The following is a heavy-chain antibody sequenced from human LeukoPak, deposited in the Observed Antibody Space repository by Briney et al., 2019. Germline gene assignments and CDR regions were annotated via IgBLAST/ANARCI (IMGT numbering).Heavy chain of an antibody. CDR2: IYHSGST. Sequence: PSETLSLTCTVSGYSISSGYYWGWIRQPPGKGLEWIGSIYHSGSTYYNPSLKSRVTISVDTSKNQFSLKLSSVIAADTAVYYCARSPGRGYDFWSGYFSDAFDIWGQGTMVTVSS. CDR3: ARSPGRGYDFWSGYFSDAFDI. J-gene: IGHJ3*02. D-gene: IGHD3-3*01. CDR1: GYSISSGYY. V-gene: IGHV4-38-2*02.